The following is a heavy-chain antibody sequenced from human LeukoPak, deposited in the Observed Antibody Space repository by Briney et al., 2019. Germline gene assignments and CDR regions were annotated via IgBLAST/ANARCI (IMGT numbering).Heavy chain of an antibody. CDR1: GGSISSYY. CDR2: IYYSGST. CDR3: ARARSSSHYFDY. Sequence: SETLSLTCTVSGGSISSYYWSWIRQPPGKGLEWIGYIYYSGSTNYDPSLKSRVTMSVDTSKNQFSLKLSSVTAADTAVYYCARARSSSHYFDYWGQGTLVTVSS. D-gene: IGHD6-6*01. J-gene: IGHJ4*02. V-gene: IGHV4-59*01.